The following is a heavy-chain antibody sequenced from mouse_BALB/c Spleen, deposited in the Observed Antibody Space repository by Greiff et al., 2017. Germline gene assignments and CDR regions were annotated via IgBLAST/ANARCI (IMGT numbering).Heavy chain of an antibody. CDR2: INPSTGYT. CDR3: ARGGNYLYAMDY. D-gene: IGHD2-1*01. Sequence: QVQLQQSGAELAKPGASVKMSCKASGYTFTSYWMHWVKQRPGQGLEWIGYINPSTGYTEYNQKFKDKATLTADKSSSTAYMQLSSLTSEDSAVYYCARGGNYLYAMDYWGQGTSVTVSS. J-gene: IGHJ4*01. V-gene: IGHV1-7*01. CDR1: GYTFTSYW.